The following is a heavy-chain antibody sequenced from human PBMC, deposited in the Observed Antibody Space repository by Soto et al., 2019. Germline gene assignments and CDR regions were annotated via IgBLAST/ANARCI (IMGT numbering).Heavy chain of an antibody. CDR1: GFTFSSYA. CDR3: AKEWGRGWSVWID. Sequence: EVQLLESGGGLVQPGGSLRLSCAASGFTFSSYAMSWVRQAPGKGLECVSAIIGSGGSTYYADSVKGRFTISRDNSKNTLYLQMNSLRAEDTAVYYCAKEWGRGWSVWIDWGQGTLVTVSS. CDR2: IIGSGGST. V-gene: IGHV3-23*01. D-gene: IGHD6-19*01. J-gene: IGHJ4*02.